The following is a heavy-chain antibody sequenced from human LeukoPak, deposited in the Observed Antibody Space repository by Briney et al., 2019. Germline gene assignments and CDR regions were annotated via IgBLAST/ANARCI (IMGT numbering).Heavy chain of an antibody. J-gene: IGHJ6*03. V-gene: IGHV4-39*01. CDR1: GGSISSSSYY. D-gene: IGHD3-10*01. Sequence: SETLSLTCTVSGGSISSSSYYWGWIRQPPGKGLEWIGSIYYSGSTYYNPSLKSRVTISVDTSKNQFSLKLSSVTAADTSRYYFARVYGSGSYYYGYYYYYMDGWGKGTTVTISS. CDR2: IYYSGST. CDR3: ARVYGSGSYYYGYYYYYMDG.